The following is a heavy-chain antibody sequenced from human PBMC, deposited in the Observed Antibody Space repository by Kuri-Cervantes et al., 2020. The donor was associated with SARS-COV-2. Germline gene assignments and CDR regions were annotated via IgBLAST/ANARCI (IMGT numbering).Heavy chain of an antibody. CDR1: GFTFSSYA. V-gene: IGHV3-7*03. CDR3: ARVPGVGATPVDY. CDR2: IKQDGSEK. D-gene: IGHD1-26*01. J-gene: IGHJ4*02. Sequence: GESLKISCAASGFTFSSYAMHWVRQAPGKGLEWVANIKQDGSEKYYVDSVKGRFTISRDNAKNSLYLQMNSLRAKDTAVYYCARVPGVGATPVDYWGQGTLVTVSS.